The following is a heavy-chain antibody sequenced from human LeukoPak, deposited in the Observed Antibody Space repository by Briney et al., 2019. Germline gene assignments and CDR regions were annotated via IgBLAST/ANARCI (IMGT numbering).Heavy chain of an antibody. CDR1: GGTFSSYA. J-gene: IGHJ4*02. CDR3: AETVRLGELSSFFDY. V-gene: IGHV1-69*13. CDR2: IIPIFGTA. D-gene: IGHD3-16*02. Sequence: SVKVSCKASGGTFSSYAISWVRQAPGQGLEWMGGIIPIFGTANYAQKFQGRVTITADESTSTAYMELSSLRSEDTAVYYCAETVRLGELSSFFDYGGQGTLATVSS.